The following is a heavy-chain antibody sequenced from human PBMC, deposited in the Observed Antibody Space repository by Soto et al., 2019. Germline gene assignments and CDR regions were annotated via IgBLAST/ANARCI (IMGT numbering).Heavy chain of an antibody. J-gene: IGHJ3*02. D-gene: IGHD3-9*01. V-gene: IGHV1-24*01. CDR2: FDPEDGET. CDR3: ATRVDYDILTGYSNAFDS. Sequence: ASVKVSCKVSGYTLTELSMHWVRQAPGKGLEWMGGFDPEDGETIYAQKFQGRVTMTEDTSTDTAYMELSSLRSEDTAVYYCATRVDYDILTGYSNAFDSWGQGTMVTVSS. CDR1: GYTLTELS.